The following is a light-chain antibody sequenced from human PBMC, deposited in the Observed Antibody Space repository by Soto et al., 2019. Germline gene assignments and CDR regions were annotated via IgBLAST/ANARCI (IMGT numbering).Light chain of an antibody. CDR3: CSYAGSYTWV. CDR2: DVS. J-gene: IGLJ3*02. CDR1: SSDVGGYNY. V-gene: IGLV2-11*01. Sequence: QSALTQPRSVSGSPGQSVTISCTGTSSDVGGYNYVSWYQQHPGKAPKLMSYDVSKRPSGVPDRFSVSKSGNTASLTISGLQAEDEADYYCCSYAGSYTWVFGGGTKRTVL.